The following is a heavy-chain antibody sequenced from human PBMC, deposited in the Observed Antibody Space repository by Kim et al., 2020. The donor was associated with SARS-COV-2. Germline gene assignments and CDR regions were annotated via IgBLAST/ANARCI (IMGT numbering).Heavy chain of an antibody. CDR3: AREARPTNYCGSGLIFEEAFDY. J-gene: IGHJ4*02. Sequence: GGSLRLSCAASGFTFSSYVMHWVRQAPGKGLEWVAVISYDGSNKYYADSVKGRFTISRDNSKNTLYLQMNSLRVEDTAVYYCAREARPTNYCGSGLIFEEAFDYWGPRTLVRVSS. D-gene: IGHD3-10*01. V-gene: IGHV3-30*04. CDR2: ISYDGSNK. CDR1: GFTFSSYV.